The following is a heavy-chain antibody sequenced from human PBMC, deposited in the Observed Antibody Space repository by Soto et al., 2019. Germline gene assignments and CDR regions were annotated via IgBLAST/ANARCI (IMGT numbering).Heavy chain of an antibody. CDR2: VFYTGST. CDR3: ARQDGYYYYMDV. J-gene: IGHJ6*03. V-gene: IGHV4-59*08. CDR1: GGSISSYY. Sequence: PSETLSLTCKLSGGSISSYYWSWIRQPPGEALEWIGYVFYTGSTNYNPSLKSRVLISVGTSKNQFSLELRSVTAADTAAYYCARQDGYYYYMDVWGKGTTVTVSS.